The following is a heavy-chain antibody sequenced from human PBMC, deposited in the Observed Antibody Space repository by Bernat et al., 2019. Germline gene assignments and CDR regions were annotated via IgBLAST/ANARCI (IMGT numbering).Heavy chain of an antibody. CDR1: GLTFSSFW. D-gene: IGHD2-2*01. J-gene: IGHJ4*02. CDR3: ARDRGGVVPAAYFDY. V-gene: IGHV3-21*01. CDR2: ISSSSSYI. Sequence: EVQLVESGGGLVQPGGSLRLSCAASGLTFSSFWMHWVRQAPGKGLVWVSSISSSSSYIYYADSVKGRFTISRDNAKNSLYLQMNSLRAEDTAVYYCARDRGGVVPAAYFDYWGQGTLVTVSS.